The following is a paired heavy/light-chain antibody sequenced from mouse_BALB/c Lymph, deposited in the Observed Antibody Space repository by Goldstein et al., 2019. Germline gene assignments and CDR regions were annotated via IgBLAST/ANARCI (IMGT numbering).Light chain of an antibody. J-gene: IGKJ4*01. CDR1: SSVSY. V-gene: IGKV4-80*01. CDR3: HQWSSYPT. Sequence: QIVLTQSPAIMSASLGEEITLTCSASSSVSYMHWYQQKSGTSPKLLIYSTSNLASGVPSRFSGSGSGTFYSLTISSVEAEDAADYYCHQWSSYPTFGSGTKLEIK. CDR2: STS.
Heavy chain of an antibody. V-gene: IGHV8-12*01. D-gene: IGHD2-4*01. CDR1: GFSLSTSGMG. J-gene: IGHJ1*01. Sequence: QVTLKESGPGILQPSQTLSLTCSFSGFSLSTSGMGVSWIRQPSGKGLEWLAHIYWDDDKRYNPSLKSRLTISKDTSSNQVFLKITSVDTADTATYYCARREVYDYDWYFDVWGAGTTVTVSS. CDR3: ARREVYDYDWYFDV. CDR2: IYWDDDK.